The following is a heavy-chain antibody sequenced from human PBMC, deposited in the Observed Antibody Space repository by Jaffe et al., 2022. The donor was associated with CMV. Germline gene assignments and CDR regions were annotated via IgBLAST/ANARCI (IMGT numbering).Heavy chain of an antibody. J-gene: IGHJ6*02. D-gene: IGHD1-26*01. CDR3: ARDGTTMQHGHNYYGMDV. V-gene: IGHV4-4*07. Sequence: QVQLQESGPGLVKPSETLSLTCSVSGGSISGYYWSWIRQTAGRGLEWIGRIHISGSTNYNPSLKSRVIMSVDISNNQFSLKLSSVTAADTAVYYCARDGTTMQHGHNYYGMDVWGQGTTVTVSS. CDR1: GGSISGYY. CDR2: IHISGST.